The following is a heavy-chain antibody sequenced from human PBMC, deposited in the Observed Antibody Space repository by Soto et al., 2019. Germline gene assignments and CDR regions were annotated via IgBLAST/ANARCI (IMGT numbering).Heavy chain of an antibody. CDR3: ARRPGIAAAGTFDWFDP. J-gene: IGHJ5*02. D-gene: IGHD6-13*01. Sequence: TLSLTLSIFCVSVTCSAYYWSSLRQPPGKGLEWIGYIYYGGSTNYNPSLKSRVTISVDTSKNQFSLKLSSVTAADTAVYYCARRPGIAAAGTFDWFDPWGQG. V-gene: IGHV4-30-4*01. CDR2: IYYGGST. CDR1: CVSVTCSAYY.